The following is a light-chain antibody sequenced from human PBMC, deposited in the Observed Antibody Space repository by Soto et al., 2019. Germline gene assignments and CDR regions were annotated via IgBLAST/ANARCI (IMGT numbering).Light chain of an antibody. J-gene: IGLJ3*02. CDR1: SSDVGGHDY. CDR3: SSFVAGNNYWV. V-gene: IGLV2-8*01. Sequence: QSVLTQPPSASGSPGRSVTISCTGTSSDVGGHDYVSWFQQHPGKAPKLIIYEVTKRPSGVPDRFSASKSGNTASLTVSGLQAEDEADYYCSSFVAGNNYWVFGGGTKVTVL. CDR2: EVT.